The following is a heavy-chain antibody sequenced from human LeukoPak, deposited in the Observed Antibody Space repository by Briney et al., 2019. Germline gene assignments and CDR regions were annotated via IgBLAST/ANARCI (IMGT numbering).Heavy chain of an antibody. CDR1: GFTFSSYS. CDR2: ISSSSYI. J-gene: IGHJ4*02. V-gene: IGHV3-21*01. D-gene: IGHD3-3*01. Sequence: GGSLRLSCAASGFTFSSYSMNWVRQAPGKGLEWVSSISSSSYIYYADSVKGRFTISRDNAKNSLYLQMNSLRAEDTAVYHCAKDRDDFWSGNYDYWGQGTLVTVSS. CDR3: AKDRDDFWSGNYDY.